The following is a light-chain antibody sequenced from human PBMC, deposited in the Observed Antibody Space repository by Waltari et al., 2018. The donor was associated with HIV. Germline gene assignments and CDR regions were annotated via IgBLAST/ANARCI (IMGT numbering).Light chain of an antibody. J-gene: IGKJ5*01. CDR3: QQYHSYSLT. CDR1: QSISTW. V-gene: IGKV1-5*03. Sequence: DIQMTQSPSTLSASVGDRVTITCRSSQSISTWLAWYQQQPWRAPKLLIYKTSSLHSGVPSRFSGSGSGTEFSLTISSLQPDDFTTYYCQQYHSYSLTFGQGTRLEMK. CDR2: KTS.